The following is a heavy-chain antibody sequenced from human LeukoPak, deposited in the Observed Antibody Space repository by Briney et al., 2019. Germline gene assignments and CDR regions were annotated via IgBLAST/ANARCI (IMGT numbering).Heavy chain of an antibody. J-gene: IGHJ4*02. CDR2: INPNSGGT. CDR1: GYTFTGYY. V-gene: IGHV1-2*02. D-gene: IGHD6-19*01. CDR3: ARDTGGQWPFDY. Sequence: GASVTVSCKASGYTFTGYYMHWVRQAPGQGLEWMGWINPNSGGTNYAQKFQGRVTMTRDTSISTAYMELSRLRSDDTAVYYCARDTGGQWPFDYWGQGTLVTVSS.